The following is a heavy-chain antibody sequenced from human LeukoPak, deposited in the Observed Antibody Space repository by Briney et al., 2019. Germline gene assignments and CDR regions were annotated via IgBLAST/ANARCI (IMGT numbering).Heavy chain of an antibody. Sequence: ASVKVSCKASGYTFTSYGISWVRQAPGQGLEWMGWISAYNGNTNYAQKLQGRVTMTTDTSTSTAYMELRSLRSDDTAVYYCARVDYDFWSGYYNYYYYYYMDVWGKGTTVTVSS. J-gene: IGHJ6*03. CDR1: GYTFTSYG. CDR2: ISAYNGNT. D-gene: IGHD3-3*01. CDR3: ARVDYDFWSGYYNYYYYYYMDV. V-gene: IGHV1-18*01.